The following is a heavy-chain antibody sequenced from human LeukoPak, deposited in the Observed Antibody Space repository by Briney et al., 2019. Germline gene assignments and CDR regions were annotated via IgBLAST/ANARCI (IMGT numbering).Heavy chain of an antibody. CDR3: ASVVYGDYDAFDI. D-gene: IGHD4-17*01. CDR1: GYTFTGYY. Sequence: ASVKVSCKASGYTFTGYYMHWVRQAPGQGLEWMGWINPNSGGTNYAQKFQGRVTMTRDTSISTAYMKLSRLRSDDTAVYYCASVVYGDYDAFDIWGQGTMVTVSS. J-gene: IGHJ3*02. V-gene: IGHV1-2*02. CDR2: INPNSGGT.